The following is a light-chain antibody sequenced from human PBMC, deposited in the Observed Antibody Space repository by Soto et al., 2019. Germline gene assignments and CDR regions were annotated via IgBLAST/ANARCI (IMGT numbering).Light chain of an antibody. CDR3: NSYTSSSTYVI. CDR1: SSDVGGYNY. V-gene: IGLV2-14*01. J-gene: IGLJ2*01. Sequence: QSALTQPASVSGSPGQSITISCTGTSSDVGGYNYVSWYQQHPGKAPKLMIYEVSNRPSGVSNRFSGSKSGNTASLTISGLPAEDEADYYCNSYTSSSTYVIFGGGTKVTVL. CDR2: EVS.